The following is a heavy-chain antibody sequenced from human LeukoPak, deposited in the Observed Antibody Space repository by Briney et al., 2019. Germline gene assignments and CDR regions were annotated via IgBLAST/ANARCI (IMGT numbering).Heavy chain of an antibody. CDR2: IYTSGST. D-gene: IGHD5-12*01. Sequence: KPSETLSLTCTVSGGSISSGSYYWSWIRQPAGKGLEWIGRIYTSGSTNYNPSLKSRVSISVDTSKNEFSLKLTSVTAADTAVYYCARSLSAYDSGDRWGQGTLVTVSS. CDR1: GGSISSGSYY. V-gene: IGHV4-61*02. CDR3: ARSLSAYDSGDR. J-gene: IGHJ5*02.